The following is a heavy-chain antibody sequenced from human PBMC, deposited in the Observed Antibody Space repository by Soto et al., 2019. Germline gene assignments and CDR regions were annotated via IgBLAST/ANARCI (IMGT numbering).Heavy chain of an antibody. CDR2: ISSNGGST. J-gene: IGHJ2*01. CDR3: ARGVGYCGGDCPIGWYFDL. D-gene: IGHD2-21*02. Sequence: SCKASGGTFSSYAMHWVRQAPGKGLEYVSAISSNGGSTYYANSVKGRFTISRDNSKNTLYLQMGSLRAEDMAVYYCARGVGYCGGDCPIGWYFDLWGRGTLVTVSS. CDR1: GGTFSSYA. V-gene: IGHV3-64*01.